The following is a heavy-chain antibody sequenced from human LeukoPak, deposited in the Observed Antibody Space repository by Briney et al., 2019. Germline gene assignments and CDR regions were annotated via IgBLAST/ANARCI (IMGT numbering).Heavy chain of an antibody. CDR2: IYHSGST. CDR1: GGSFSTYY. V-gene: IGHV4-38-2*02. Sequence: SETLSLTCTVSGGSFSTYYWSWIRQPPGKGLEWIGSIYHSGSTYYNPSLKSRVTISVDTSKNQFSLKLSSVTAADTAVYYCARELGYCSGGSCQPDYFDYWGQGTLVTVSS. CDR3: ARELGYCSGGSCQPDYFDY. J-gene: IGHJ4*02. D-gene: IGHD2-15*01.